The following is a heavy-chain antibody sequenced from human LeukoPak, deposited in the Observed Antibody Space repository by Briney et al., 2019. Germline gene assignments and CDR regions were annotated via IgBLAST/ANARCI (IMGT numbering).Heavy chain of an antibody. V-gene: IGHV3-48*01. CDR1: GFTFSSYS. J-gene: IGHJ4*02. Sequence: PGGSLRLSCAASGFTFSSYSMNWVRQAPGKGLEWVSYISSSSSTIYYADSVKGRFTISRDNAKNSLYLQMNSLRAEDTAVYYCARVVRSDFDYWGQGTLVTVSS. CDR2: ISSSSSTI. CDR3: ARVVRSDFDY. D-gene: IGHD6-25*01.